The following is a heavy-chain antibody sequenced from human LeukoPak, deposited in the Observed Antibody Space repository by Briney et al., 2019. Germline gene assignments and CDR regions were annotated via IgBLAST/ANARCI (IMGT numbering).Heavy chain of an antibody. CDR2: IYYRGST. Sequence: PSETLSLTCSVSGGSISGSSYYWGWIRQPPGKGLEWIGNIYYRGSTYYNPSLKSRVIMSIDTSKNQFSLILTSVTAADTAVYYCARHLGSSGSYPFDYWGQGTLVTVSS. V-gene: IGHV4-39*01. J-gene: IGHJ4*02. CDR3: ARHLGSSGSYPFDY. D-gene: IGHD3-10*01. CDR1: GGSISGSSYY.